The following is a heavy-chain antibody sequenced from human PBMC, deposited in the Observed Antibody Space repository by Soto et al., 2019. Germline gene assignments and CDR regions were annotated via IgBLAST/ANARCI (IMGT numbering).Heavy chain of an antibody. CDR2: ISAYNGNT. J-gene: IGHJ4*02. D-gene: IGHD3-22*01. CDR1: GYTFTSYG. Sequence: GASVKVSCKASGYTFTSYGISWVRQAPGQGLEWMGWISAYNGNTNYAQKLQGRVTMTTDTSTSTAYMELRSLRSDDTAVYYCARTYYYDSSGYYYFDYWGRGTLVTVSS. CDR3: ARTYYYDSSGYYYFDY. V-gene: IGHV1-18*04.